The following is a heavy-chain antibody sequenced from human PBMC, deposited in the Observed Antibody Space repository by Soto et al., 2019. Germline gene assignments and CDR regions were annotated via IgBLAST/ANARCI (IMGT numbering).Heavy chain of an antibody. CDR1: GGSVNGYY. CDR3: ATRITVFGLLIPPFDP. D-gene: IGHD3-3*01. V-gene: IGHV4-34*01. J-gene: IGHJ5*02. Sequence: TSETLSLTCAVYGGSVNGYYSNWIRQPPGKGLEWIGEINHTGGTHYNPSLKSRVTMSVDTSKNQFSLRLSSVTAADTAIYYCATRITVFGLLIPPFDPWRQGTQVTVSS. CDR2: INHTGGT.